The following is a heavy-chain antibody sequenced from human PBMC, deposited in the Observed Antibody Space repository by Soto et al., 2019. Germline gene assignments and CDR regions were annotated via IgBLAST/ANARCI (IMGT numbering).Heavy chain of an antibody. D-gene: IGHD5-12*01. CDR3: ARRDGYNFDY. Sequence: EVQLVESGGGLVQPGGSLRLSCAASGFTFSSYAMHWVRQAPGKGLEYVSAISSNAGSTYYANSVKGRFTISRDNSKNTLYLQMGSLRAEDMAVYNCARRDGYNFDYWGQGTLVTVSS. CDR2: ISSNAGST. CDR1: GFTFSSYA. J-gene: IGHJ4*02. V-gene: IGHV3-64*01.